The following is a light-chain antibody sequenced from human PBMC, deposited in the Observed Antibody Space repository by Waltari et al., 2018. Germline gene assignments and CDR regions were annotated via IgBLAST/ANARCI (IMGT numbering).Light chain of an antibody. J-gene: IGKJ1*01. CDR1: QSIRSY. CDR2: GAS. Sequence: DIQMTQSPSSLSAFVGEIVTITCRASQSIRSYVNWYQQKAGKAPQLLIYGASSLQSGVPSRFSGSGSGTDFTLTIRSLQPEDFATYYCQQSLNTPRTFGQGTKVEMK. V-gene: IGKV1-39*01. CDR3: QQSLNTPRT.